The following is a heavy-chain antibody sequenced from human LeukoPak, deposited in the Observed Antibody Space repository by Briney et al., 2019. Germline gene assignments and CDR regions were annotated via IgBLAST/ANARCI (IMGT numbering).Heavy chain of an antibody. Sequence: GSSVKGSCKASGGTFSSYAISWVRQAPGQGLEWMGRIIPIFGTANYAQKFQGRVTITTDESTRTAYMELSSLRSEDTAVYYCARDPVVGATRFDPWGQGTLVTVSS. CDR3: ARDPVVGATRFDP. V-gene: IGHV1-69*05. J-gene: IGHJ5*02. CDR1: GGTFSSYA. CDR2: IIPIFGTA. D-gene: IGHD1-26*01.